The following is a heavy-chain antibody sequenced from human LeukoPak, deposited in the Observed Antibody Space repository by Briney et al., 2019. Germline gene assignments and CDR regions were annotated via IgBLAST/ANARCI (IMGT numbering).Heavy chain of an antibody. CDR2: VYHSGST. CDR1: GYSISTGYY. Sequence: SETLSLTCTVSGYSISTGYYWGWGLQPPGERREGSGTVYHSGSTYYNPSLRRRAAILVDTSRNQFSPRLRSMTAADTDVYYCARVPGVFYDTLTGYGSGWFDPWGQGTLVPVPA. D-gene: IGHD3-9*01. J-gene: IGHJ5*02. CDR3: ARVPGVFYDTLTGYGSGWFDP. V-gene: IGHV4-38-2*02.